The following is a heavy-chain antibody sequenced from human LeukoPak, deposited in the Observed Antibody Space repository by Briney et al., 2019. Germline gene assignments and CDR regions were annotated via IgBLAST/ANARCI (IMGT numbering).Heavy chain of an antibody. CDR3: ARVIAIRTVTPFDH. CDR2: VSTSSTTI. V-gene: IGHV3-48*04. J-gene: IGHJ4*02. Sequence: PGGSLRLSCAASGFIFSSHRMHWVRQAPGQGLEWVAYVSTSSTTIQYADSVKGRFTISRDDAKNSLSLQMNSLRVEDTAVYYCARVIAIRTVTPFDHWGQGTLVTVSS. CDR1: GFIFSSHR. D-gene: IGHD4-11*01.